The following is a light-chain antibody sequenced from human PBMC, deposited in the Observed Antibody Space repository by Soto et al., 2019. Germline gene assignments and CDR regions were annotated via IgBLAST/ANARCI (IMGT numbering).Light chain of an antibody. CDR1: QSVTNSY. CDR3: QHYGSSPWT. CDR2: GAT. J-gene: IGKJ1*01. V-gene: IGKV3-20*01. Sequence: EIVLTQSPGTLSLSPGERATLSCRASQSVTNSYIAWYQQKPGQAPRLLIYGATSRATGIPDRFTGSGSGTQFTLTITILETEDFAVYSCQHYGSSPWTFGQGTKVEI.